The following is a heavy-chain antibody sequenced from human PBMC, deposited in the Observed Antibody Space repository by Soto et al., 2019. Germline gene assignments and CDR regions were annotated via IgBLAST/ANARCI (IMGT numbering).Heavy chain of an antibody. CDR3: ARDFAYYGS. D-gene: IGHD3-3*01. V-gene: IGHV4-61*01. J-gene: IGHJ4*02. CDR1: GGSFTSGSYS. CDR2: VYHTGRT. Sequence: SETLSLTCTVSGGSFTSGSYSWSWLRQPPGKGLEWIGYVYHTGRTSYNPSLKSRVPIPMDPSKNQFSLNLDSVTAADTAVYFCARDFAYYGSWGRGTLGTVSS.